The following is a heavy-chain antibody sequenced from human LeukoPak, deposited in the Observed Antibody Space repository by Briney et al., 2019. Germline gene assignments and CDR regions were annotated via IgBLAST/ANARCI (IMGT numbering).Heavy chain of an antibody. V-gene: IGHV3-48*01. CDR2: ISSSSSTI. D-gene: IGHD3-22*01. CDR3: AKDSDSSGYYAYYYMDV. J-gene: IGHJ6*03. CDR1: GFTFSSYA. Sequence: PGGSLRLSCAASGFTFSSYAMSWVRQAPGKGLEWVSYISSSSSTIYYADSVKGRFTISRDNSKNTLYLQMNSLRAEDTAVYYCAKDSDSSGYYAYYYMDVWGKGTTVTISS.